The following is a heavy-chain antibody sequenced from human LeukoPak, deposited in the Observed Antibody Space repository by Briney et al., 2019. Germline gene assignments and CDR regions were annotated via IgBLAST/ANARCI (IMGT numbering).Heavy chain of an antibody. V-gene: IGHV4-61*02. CDR1: GGSISSSSYY. CDR3: AREAYDGGFRYSSSWRHDY. CDR2: IYTSGST. J-gene: IGHJ4*02. Sequence: PSETLSLTCTVSGGSISSSSYYWRWIRQPAGKGLEWIGRIYTSGSTNYNPSLKSRVTMSVDTSKNQFSLKLSSVTAADTAVYYCAREAYDGGFRYSSSWRHDYWGQGTLVTVSS. D-gene: IGHD6-13*01.